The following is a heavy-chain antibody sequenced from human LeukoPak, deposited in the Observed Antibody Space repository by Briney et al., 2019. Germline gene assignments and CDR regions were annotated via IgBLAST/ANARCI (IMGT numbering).Heavy chain of an antibody. J-gene: IGHJ6*02. CDR3: ARDLYGDYGMDV. CDR1: GFTFNNAW. D-gene: IGHD4-17*01. Sequence: GGSLRLSCAASGFTFNNAWMNWVRQAPGKGLEWVSSIRSSSGYVYYADSVKGRFTISRDNAKHSLYLQMDSLRVEDTAVYYCARDLYGDYGMDVWGQGTTVTVSS. V-gene: IGHV3-21*01. CDR2: IRSSSGYV.